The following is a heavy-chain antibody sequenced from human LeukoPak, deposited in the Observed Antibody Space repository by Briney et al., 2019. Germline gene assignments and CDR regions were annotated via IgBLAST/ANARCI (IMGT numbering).Heavy chain of an antibody. CDR2: INLGGST. CDR3: ARGRGAIFGVVSAFDI. D-gene: IGHD3-3*01. J-gene: IGHJ3*02. Sequence: PSETLSLTCAVYGGSFSGYYWSWIRQPLVNWLEWIGEINLGGSTNYNPSLRSRVTISVDTSKNQFSLKLSSVTDADTAVYYCARGRGAIFGVVSAFDIWGQGTMVTVSS. CDR1: GGSFSGYY. V-gene: IGHV4-34*01.